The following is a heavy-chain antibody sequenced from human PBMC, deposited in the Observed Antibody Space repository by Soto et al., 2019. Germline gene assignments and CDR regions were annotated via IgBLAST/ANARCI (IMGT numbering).Heavy chain of an antibody. D-gene: IGHD4-17*01. CDR3: ARGALRRLYGMDV. V-gene: IGHV1-2*04. CDR2: INPNSGGT. Sequence: AAVKVSCKASRYTFTGYYMHWVRQAPGQGLEWMGWINPNSGGTNYAQKFQGWVTMTRDTSISTAYMELSRLRSDDTAVYYCARGALRRLYGMDVWGQGTTVTVSS. CDR1: RYTFTGYY. J-gene: IGHJ6*02.